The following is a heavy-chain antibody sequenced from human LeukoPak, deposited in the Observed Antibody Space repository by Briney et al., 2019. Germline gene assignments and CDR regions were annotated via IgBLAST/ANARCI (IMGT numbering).Heavy chain of an antibody. CDR2: IDPSDSYT. CDR1: GYRFTSKW. J-gene: IGHJ4*02. D-gene: IGHD1-14*01. CDR3: ARLSETGGTSFDY. Sequence: GESLKISCKASGYRFTSKWINWVRQMPGKGLEWVGRIDPSDSYTNSSPSFQGDFTISVDKSISSAFLQWSSLEASDTAIYYCARLSETGGTSFDYWGPGTLITVSS. V-gene: IGHV5-10-1*01.